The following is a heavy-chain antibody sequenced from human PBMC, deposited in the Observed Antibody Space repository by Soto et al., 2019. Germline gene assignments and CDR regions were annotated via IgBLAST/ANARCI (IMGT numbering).Heavy chain of an antibody. D-gene: IGHD2-15*01. J-gene: IGHJ4*02. CDR1: GFTVSSNY. CDR3: ARDCGRCYSGFDS. CDR2: IYSGGST. Sequence: GGSRRLSCAASGFTVSSNYMSWGRQAPGKGLEWVSVIYSGGSTYYADSVKGRFTISRDNSKNTLYLQMNSLRAEDTAVYYCARDCGRCYSGFDSWGQGTLVTVSS. V-gene: IGHV3-53*01.